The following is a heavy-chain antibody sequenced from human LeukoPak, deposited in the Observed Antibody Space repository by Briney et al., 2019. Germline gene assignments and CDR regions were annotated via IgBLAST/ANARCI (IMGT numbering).Heavy chain of an antibody. V-gene: IGHV4-39*07. D-gene: IGHD4-17*01. Sequence: ASETLSLTCTVSGGSISSSSYYWGWIRQPPGKGLEWIGSIYYSGSTYYNPSLKSRVTISVDTSKNQFSLKLSSVTAADTAVYYCARETTGEAFDIWGQGTMVTVSS. CDR3: ARETTGEAFDI. CDR1: GGSISSSSYY. CDR2: IYYSGST. J-gene: IGHJ3*02.